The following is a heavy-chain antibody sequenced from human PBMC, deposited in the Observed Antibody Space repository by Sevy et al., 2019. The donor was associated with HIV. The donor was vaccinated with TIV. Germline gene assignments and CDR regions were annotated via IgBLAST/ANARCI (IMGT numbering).Heavy chain of an antibody. CDR1: GYTFTGYY. J-gene: IGHJ4*02. D-gene: IGHD3-10*01. CDR3: ARDALLRGGYLDY. V-gene: IGHV1-2*02. CDR2: INPNSGGT. Sequence: ASVKVSCKASGYTFTGYYMHWVRQAPGQGLEWMGWINPNSGGTNYAQKFQGRVTMTRDTSISTAYMEPSRPRSDDTAVYYCARDALLRGGYLDYWGQGTLVTVSS.